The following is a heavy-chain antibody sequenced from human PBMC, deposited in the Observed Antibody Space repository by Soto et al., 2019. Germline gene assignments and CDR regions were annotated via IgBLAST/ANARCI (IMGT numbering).Heavy chain of an antibody. J-gene: IGHJ4*02. CDR3: ARGGWSLDD. D-gene: IGHD6-19*01. CDR2: IHYSGSS. V-gene: IGHV4-59*01. Sequence: QVQLQESGPGLVKPSETLSLTCTVSGDSITDYYWSWIRQSPGKGLEWIGYIHYSGSSNYTPSLQSRVTISLDTPRTEFSLNLRSVTAADAAVYYCARGGWSLDDWGQGTLVTVSS. CDR1: GDSITDYY.